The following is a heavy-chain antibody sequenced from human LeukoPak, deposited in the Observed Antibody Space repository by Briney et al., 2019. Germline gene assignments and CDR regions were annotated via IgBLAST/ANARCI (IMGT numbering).Heavy chain of an antibody. CDR1: GFTFSSYW. V-gene: IGHV3-74*01. CDR2: INSDGTTT. J-gene: IGHJ6*02. Sequence: PGGSLRLSCAASGFTFSSYWMHWVRRAPGKGLVWVSRINSDGTTTNYADSVKGRFTISRDNAKNTLFLQMNSLRAEDTAVYYCARGNYYAMDVWGQGTTVTVSS. CDR3: ARGNYYAMDV.